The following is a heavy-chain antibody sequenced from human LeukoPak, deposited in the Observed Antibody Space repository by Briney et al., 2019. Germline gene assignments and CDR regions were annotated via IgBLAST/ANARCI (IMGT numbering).Heavy chain of an antibody. CDR3: ARDIAAAGTENYYYYYGMDV. Sequence: EGSLRLSCAASGFTFSSYSMNWVRQAPGKGLEWVSSISSSSSYIYYADSVKGRFTISRDNAKNSLYLQMNSLRAEDTAVYYCARDIAAAGTENYYYYYGMDVWGQGTTVTVSS. D-gene: IGHD6-13*01. J-gene: IGHJ6*02. CDR1: GFTFSSYS. CDR2: ISSSSSYI. V-gene: IGHV3-21*01.